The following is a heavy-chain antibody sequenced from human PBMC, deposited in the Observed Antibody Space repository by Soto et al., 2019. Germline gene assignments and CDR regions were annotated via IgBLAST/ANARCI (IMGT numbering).Heavy chain of an antibody. Sequence: GGSLRVSCASSGFTFSSYAMHWVRQAPGKGLEWVAVISYDGSNKYYTDSVKGRFTISRDNSKNTLYLQMNSLRAEDTAVYYCARPLWRDDYNWGYFDLRVRGTLVTVS. CDR3: ARPLWRDDYNWGYFDL. J-gene: IGHJ2*01. CDR2: ISYDGSNK. CDR1: GFTFSSYA. D-gene: IGHD4-4*01. V-gene: IGHV3-30-3*01.